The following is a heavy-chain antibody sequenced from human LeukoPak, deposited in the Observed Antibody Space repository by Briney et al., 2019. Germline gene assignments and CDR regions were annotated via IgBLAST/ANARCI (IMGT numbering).Heavy chain of an antibody. CDR2: IIPSDGFT. Sequence: ASVKVSCKASGYTFSSYYVHWVRQAPGQGLEWMGMIIPSDGFTSYAQKFQGRVTMTRDMSTSTVYMELSSLRSEDTAVYYCARAAEMATILGLLCPFDPWGQGTLVTVSS. CDR3: ARAAEMATILGLLCPFDP. V-gene: IGHV1-46*01. J-gene: IGHJ5*02. CDR1: GYTFSSYY. D-gene: IGHD5-24*01.